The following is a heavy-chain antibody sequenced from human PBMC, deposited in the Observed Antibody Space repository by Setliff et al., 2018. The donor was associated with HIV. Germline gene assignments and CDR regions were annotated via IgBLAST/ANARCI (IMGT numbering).Heavy chain of an antibody. CDR3: ARRKSGSYFDAFDI. D-gene: IGHD1-26*01. Sequence: SETLSLTCTVSGGSISRGSYYWSWIRQPAGKGLEWIGRIYTSGSTNHNTSLKSRVTISIDTSKNQFSLKLSSVTAANTAVYYCARRKSGSYFDAFDIWGQGTMVTVSS. J-gene: IGHJ3*02. V-gene: IGHV4-61*02. CDR1: GGSISRGSYY. CDR2: IYTSGST.